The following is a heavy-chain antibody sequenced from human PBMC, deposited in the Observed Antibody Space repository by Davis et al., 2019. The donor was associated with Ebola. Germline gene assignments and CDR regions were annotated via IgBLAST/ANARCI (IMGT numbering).Heavy chain of an antibody. CDR1: GFTFGDYA. Sequence: GGSLRLSCAGSGFTFGDYAMHWVRQAPGKGLEWVSGISWNSDSIAYADSVKGRFTISRDNAKNSLYLQMNSLRAEDTAVYYCARMGPGDGDHGDDYWGQGTLVTVSS. V-gene: IGHV3-9*01. CDR3: ARMGPGDGDHGDDY. J-gene: IGHJ4*02. CDR2: ISWNSDSI. D-gene: IGHD4-17*01.